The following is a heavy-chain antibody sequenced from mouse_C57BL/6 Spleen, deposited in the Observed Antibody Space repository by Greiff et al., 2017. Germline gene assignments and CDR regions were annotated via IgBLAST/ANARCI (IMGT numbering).Heavy chain of an antibody. CDR1: GFTFSDYG. Sequence: EVQGVEPGGGLVKPGGSLKLSCAASGFTFSDYGMHWVRQAPEKGLEWVAYISSGSSTIYYADTVKGRFTISRDNSTNPLFLQTAGLGSDDTAMYYCARSGIAWFAYWGQGTLVTVSA. J-gene: IGHJ3*01. V-gene: IGHV5-17*01. CDR2: ISSGSSTI. CDR3: ARSGIAWFAY. D-gene: IGHD1-1*01.